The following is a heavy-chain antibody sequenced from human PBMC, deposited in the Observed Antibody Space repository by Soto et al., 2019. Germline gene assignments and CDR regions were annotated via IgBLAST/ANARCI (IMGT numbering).Heavy chain of an antibody. V-gene: IGHV3-13*01. Sequence: ESGGGLVQPGGSLRLSCAASGFTFSSYDMHWVRQATGKGLEWVSAIGTAGDTYYPGSVKGRFTISRENAKNSLYLQMNSLRAGDTAVYYCARVTLYCSGGSCYSLGYFDLWGRGTLVTVSS. D-gene: IGHD2-15*01. CDR3: ARVTLYCSGGSCYSLGYFDL. CDR2: IGTAGDT. CDR1: GFTFSSYD. J-gene: IGHJ2*01.